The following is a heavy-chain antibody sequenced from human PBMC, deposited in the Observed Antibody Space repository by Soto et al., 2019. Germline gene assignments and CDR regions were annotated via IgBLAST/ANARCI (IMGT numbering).Heavy chain of an antibody. CDR2: ISWNSGSI. V-gene: IGHV3-9*01. J-gene: IGHJ5*02. D-gene: IGHD6-6*01. CDR3: AKGSSIAAINWFDP. CDR1: GFTFDDYA. Sequence: EVQLVESGGGLVQPGRSLRLSCAASGFTFDDYAMHWVRQAPGKVLEWVSGISWNSGSIGYADSVKGRFTISRDNAKNSLYLQMNSLRAEDTALYYCAKGSSIAAINWFDPWGQGTLVTVSS.